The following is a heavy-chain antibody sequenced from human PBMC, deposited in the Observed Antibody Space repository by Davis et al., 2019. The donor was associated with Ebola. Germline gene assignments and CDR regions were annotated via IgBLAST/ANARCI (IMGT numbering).Heavy chain of an antibody. CDR1: GFTFSSYA. CDR2: ISGSGGST. CDR3: TTTTDAFDI. D-gene: IGHD5-24*01. J-gene: IGHJ3*02. Sequence: GESLKISCAASGFTFSSYAMSWVRQAPGKGLEWVSAISGSGGSTYYADSVKGRFTISRDDSKNTAYLQMNSLKTEDTAVYYCTTTTDAFDIWGQGTMVTVSS. V-gene: IGHV3-23*01.